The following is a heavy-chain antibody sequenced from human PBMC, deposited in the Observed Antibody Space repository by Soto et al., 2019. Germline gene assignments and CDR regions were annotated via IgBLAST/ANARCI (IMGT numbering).Heavy chain of an antibody. Sequence: QLQLQESGPGLVKPSETLSLTCTVSGGSISSSPYYWAWIRQPPGKGLQWIGNIYYNGNTFYNPSLRSRVTISIDTSKSQFSLGRSSVTASDTAVYYCARHGPLTNNWNQLNCWGQGTLVTVSS. CDR1: GGSISSSPYY. CDR2: IYYNGNT. J-gene: IGHJ4*02. CDR3: ARHGPLTNNWNQLNC. D-gene: IGHD1-1*01. V-gene: IGHV4-39*01.